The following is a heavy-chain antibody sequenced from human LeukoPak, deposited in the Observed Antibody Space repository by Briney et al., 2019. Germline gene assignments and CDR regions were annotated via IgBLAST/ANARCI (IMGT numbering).Heavy chain of an antibody. D-gene: IGHD4/OR15-4a*01. CDR3: ARDGGPDYGYPFDY. J-gene: IGHJ4*02. Sequence: SVKVSCKASGGTFSSYAISWVRQAPGQGLEWMRRIIPIFGTANCAQKFQGRVTITTDESTSTAYMELSSLRSEDTAVYYCARDGGPDYGYPFDYWGPGTLVTVSS. CDR1: GGTFSSYA. V-gene: IGHV1-69*05. CDR2: IIPIFGTA.